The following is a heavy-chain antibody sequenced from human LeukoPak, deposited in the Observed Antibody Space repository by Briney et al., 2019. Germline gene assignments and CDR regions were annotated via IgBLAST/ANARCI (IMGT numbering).Heavy chain of an antibody. V-gene: IGHV4-59*01. CDR1: GGSMSSYY. J-gene: IGHJ6*02. CDR3: AAGTYEPTGYYYGVDV. CDR2: IHYSGST. D-gene: IGHD2-8*02. Sequence: SETLSLTCTVSGGSMSSYYWSWIRQPPGKGLEWIGYIHYSGSTNYNPSLKSRVTISIDTSKNQFSLKLSSVTAADTAVYYCAAGTYEPTGYYYGVDVWGQGTTVTVSS.